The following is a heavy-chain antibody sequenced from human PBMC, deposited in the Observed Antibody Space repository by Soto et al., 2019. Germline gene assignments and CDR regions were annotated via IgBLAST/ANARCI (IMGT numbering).Heavy chain of an antibody. D-gene: IGHD3-10*01. Sequence: TSETLSLTCAVYGGSLSDYYWSWIRQPPGKGLEWIGEINHSGNTNYNPSLKSRVTISVDTSKNQFSLKMSSVTAADTAVYYCARGVVRLVIIQYTSLFDYWGLGTLVTVSS. J-gene: IGHJ4*02. CDR2: INHSGNT. V-gene: IGHV4-34*01. CDR1: GGSLSDYY. CDR3: ARGVVRLVIIQYTSLFDY.